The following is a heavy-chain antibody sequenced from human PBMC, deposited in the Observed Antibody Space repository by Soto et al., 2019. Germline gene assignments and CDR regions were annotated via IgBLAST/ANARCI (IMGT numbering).Heavy chain of an antibody. CDR3: VMVDNYVTPTPQDV. J-gene: IGHJ6*02. D-gene: IGHD3-16*01. V-gene: IGHV1-18*01. Sequence: QVQLVQSGDEVKKPGASVKVSCKASGYIFVNYGIAWVRQAPGQGLEWMGWISPYTGNTHSATKVQGRLTMTTDTHKSTAYMHLGSLTSDDTAVYYCVMVDNYVTPTPQDVWGQGTTVTVSS. CDR1: GYIFVNYG. CDR2: ISPYTGNT.